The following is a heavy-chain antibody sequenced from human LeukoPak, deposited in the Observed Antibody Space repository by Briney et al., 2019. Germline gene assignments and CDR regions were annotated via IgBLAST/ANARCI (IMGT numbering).Heavy chain of an antibody. D-gene: IGHD2-21*02. J-gene: IGHJ4*02. Sequence: GGSLRLSCAGSGFTFSSYGMHWVRQAPGKGLEWVAFIRYDGSNKYYADSVKGRFTISRDNSKNTLYLQMNSLRAEDTAVYYCAKVMIVVVTAAFDYWGRGTLVTVSS. V-gene: IGHV3-30*02. CDR3: AKVMIVVVTAAFDY. CDR2: IRYDGSNK. CDR1: GFTFSSYG.